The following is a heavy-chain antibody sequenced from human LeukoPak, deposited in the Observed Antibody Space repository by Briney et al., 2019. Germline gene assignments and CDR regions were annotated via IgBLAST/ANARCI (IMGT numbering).Heavy chain of an antibody. CDR1: GGSISSYY. CDR2: IYYSGST. V-gene: IGHV4-59*12. J-gene: IGHJ4*02. Sequence: SETLSLTCTVSGGSISSYYWSWIRQPPGKGLEWIGYIYYSGSTNYNPSLKSRVTISVDTSKNQFSLKLSSVTAADTAVYYCAREYYYDSSGYFDYWGQGTLVTVSS. D-gene: IGHD3-22*01. CDR3: AREYYYDSSGYFDY.